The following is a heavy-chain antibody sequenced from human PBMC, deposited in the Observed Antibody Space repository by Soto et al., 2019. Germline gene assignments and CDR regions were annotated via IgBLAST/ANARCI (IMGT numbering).Heavy chain of an antibody. J-gene: IGHJ3*02. CDR3: ARELSAFDI. Sequence: QAQLVQSGAEVKKPGASVKVSCKAYGYIFTIYYLHCVRQAPGQVLEWMGIINPSGGSISYAQKYQRGVSMSRDTSTSTVCMKLPSLRSEDTAVRYCARELSAFDIWGQGTMLTGSS. CDR2: INPSGGSI. CDR1: GYIFTIYY. V-gene: IGHV1-46*01.